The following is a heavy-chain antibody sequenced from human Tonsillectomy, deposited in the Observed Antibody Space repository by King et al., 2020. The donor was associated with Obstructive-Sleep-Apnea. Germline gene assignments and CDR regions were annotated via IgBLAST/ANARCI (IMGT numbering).Heavy chain of an antibody. CDR2: INPNSGGT. CDR3: ARDGPGYSSGWYGDAFDI. J-gene: IGHJ3*02. Sequence: VQLVESGAEVKKPGASVKVSCKASGYTFTGYYMHWVRQAPGQGLEWMGWINPNSGGTNYAQKFQGRVSMTRDTSISTGYMEMSRLRSDDTAVYYCARDGPGYSSGWYGDAFDIWGQGTMVTVSS. D-gene: IGHD6-19*01. V-gene: IGHV1-2*02. CDR1: GYTFTGYY.